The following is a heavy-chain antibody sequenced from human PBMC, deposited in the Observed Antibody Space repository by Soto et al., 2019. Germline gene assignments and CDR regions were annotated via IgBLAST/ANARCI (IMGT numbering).Heavy chain of an antibody. D-gene: IGHD5-18*01. J-gene: IGHJ4*02. V-gene: IGHV3-23*01. Sequence: GGSLRLSCAASGFTFSSYAMSWVRQAPGKGLEWVSAISGSGGSTYYADSVKGRFTISRDNSKNTLYLQMNSLRAEDTAVYYCARANPLRGYSYRRHFDYWGQGTLVTVSS. CDR1: GFTFSSYA. CDR3: ARANPLRGYSYRRHFDY. CDR2: ISGSGGST.